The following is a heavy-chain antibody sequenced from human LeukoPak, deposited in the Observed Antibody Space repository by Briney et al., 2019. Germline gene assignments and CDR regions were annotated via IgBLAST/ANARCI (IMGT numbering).Heavy chain of an antibody. D-gene: IGHD3-22*01. J-gene: IGHJ4*02. Sequence: GGSLRLSCAASGFTVSSNYMSWVRQAPGKGLEWVSAIYSGGSTYYADSVKGRFTISRDNSKNTLYLQMNSLRAEDTAVYYCTRRYHHDSSGNYKGDYWGQGTLVTVSS. V-gene: IGHV3-53*01. CDR3: TRRYHHDSSGNYKGDY. CDR1: GFTVSSNY. CDR2: IYSGGST.